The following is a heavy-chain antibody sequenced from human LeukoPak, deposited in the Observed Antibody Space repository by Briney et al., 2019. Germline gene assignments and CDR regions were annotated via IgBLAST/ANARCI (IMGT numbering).Heavy chain of an antibody. CDR2: FYSSGST. V-gene: IGHV4-39*07. CDR1: GGSISSSSSY. J-gene: IGHJ4*02. D-gene: IGHD3-10*01. Sequence: SETLSLTCTVSGGSISSSSSYWGWIRQPPGKGLEWIGIFYSSGSTYYNPSLKSRITISVDMSRNQFSLRLSSVTAADTAVYYCARDFPSGSYHRFDYWGQGTLVTVSS. CDR3: ARDFPSGSYHRFDY.